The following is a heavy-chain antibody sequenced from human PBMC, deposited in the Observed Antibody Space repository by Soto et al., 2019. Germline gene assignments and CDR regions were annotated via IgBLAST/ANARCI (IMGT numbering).Heavy chain of an antibody. D-gene: IGHD2-15*01. CDR2: ISSNGGRI. CDR3: ARGEALLGYFDY. Sequence: PGGSLRLSCAASGFTFSSYAMHWVRQAPGKGLEYVSAISSNGGRIYYANSVKGRFTISRDNSKNMLYLQMGSLRAEDMAVYYCARGEALLGYFDYWGQGTLVTVSS. V-gene: IGHV3-64*01. CDR1: GFTFSSYA. J-gene: IGHJ4*02.